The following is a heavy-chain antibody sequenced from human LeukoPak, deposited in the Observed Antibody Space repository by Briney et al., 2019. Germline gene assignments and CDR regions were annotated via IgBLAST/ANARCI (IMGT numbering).Heavy chain of an antibody. Sequence: GGSLRLSCAASGFTFSSYGMHWVRQAPGKGPEWVANIKQDGSEKYYVDSVKGRFTISRDNAKNSLYLQMNSLRAEDTAVYYCARVAKPDTGLRFLEWLSVYYYYYMDVWGKGTTVTVSS. D-gene: IGHD3-3*01. CDR3: ARVAKPDTGLRFLEWLSVYYYYYMDV. CDR2: IKQDGSEK. CDR1: GFTFSSYG. V-gene: IGHV3-7*01. J-gene: IGHJ6*03.